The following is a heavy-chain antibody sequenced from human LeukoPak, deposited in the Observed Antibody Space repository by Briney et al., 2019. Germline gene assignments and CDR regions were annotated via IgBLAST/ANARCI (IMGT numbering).Heavy chain of an antibody. CDR3: ARAYYYYYYYMDV. CDR1: GGSISSYY. Sequence: PSETLSLTCTVSGGSISSYYWSWIRQPPGKGLEWIGYIYYSGSTNYNPSLKSRVTISVDTSKNQFSLKLTSVTAADTGLYYCARAYYYYYYYMDVWGKGTTVTVS. V-gene: IGHV4-59*12. CDR2: IYYSGST. J-gene: IGHJ6*03.